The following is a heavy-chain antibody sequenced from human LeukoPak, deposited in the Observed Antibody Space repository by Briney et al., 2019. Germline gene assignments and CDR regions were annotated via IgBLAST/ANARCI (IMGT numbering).Heavy chain of an antibody. D-gene: IGHD6-19*01. CDR3: AREDVNIAVAASGPFDI. CDR2: IISDGSRT. CDR1: GFTFSSYW. J-gene: IGHJ3*02. Sequence: PGGSLRLSCAASGFTFSSYWMHWVRQAPGKGRVWVLRIISDGSRTGYADSVKGRFTISRDNAKNKLYLQMNSLRAEDTAVYYCAREDVNIAVAASGPFDIWGQGTMVTVSS. V-gene: IGHV3-74*01.